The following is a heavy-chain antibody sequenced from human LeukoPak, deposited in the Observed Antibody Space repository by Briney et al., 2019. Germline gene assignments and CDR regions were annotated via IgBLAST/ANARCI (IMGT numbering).Heavy chain of an antibody. CDR1: EFSFSNYW. Sequence: GGSLRLSCAVFEFSFSNYWMSWVPQAPGRGLEWVAIIKQDGSEKYYVDSVKGRFTISRDNAQNSLYLQMSSLRTEDTAVYYCATASRSGPKAYWGQGTLVTVSS. J-gene: IGHJ4*02. CDR2: IKQDGSEK. CDR3: ATASRSGPKAY. V-gene: IGHV3-7*05. D-gene: IGHD6-19*01.